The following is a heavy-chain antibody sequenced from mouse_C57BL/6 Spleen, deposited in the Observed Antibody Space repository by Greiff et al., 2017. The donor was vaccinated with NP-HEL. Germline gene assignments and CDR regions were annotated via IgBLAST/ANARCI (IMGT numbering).Heavy chain of an antibody. D-gene: IGHD1-1*01. J-gene: IGHJ4*01. Sequence: ESGPGLVKPSQSLSLTCSVTGYSITSGYYWNWIRQFPGNKLEWMGYISYDGSNNYNPSLKNRISITRDTSKNQFFLKLKSVTTEDTATYYCARNYYGSYAMDYWGQGTSVTVSS. CDR3: ARNYYGSYAMDY. V-gene: IGHV3-6*01. CDR1: GYSITSGYY. CDR2: ISYDGSN.